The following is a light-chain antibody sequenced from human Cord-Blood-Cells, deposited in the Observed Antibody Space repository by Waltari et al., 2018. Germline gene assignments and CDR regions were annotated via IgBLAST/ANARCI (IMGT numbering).Light chain of an antibody. CDR3: QQYNSYST. J-gene: IGKJ1*01. CDR2: DVS. CDR1: QSISSW. Sequence: DIQMTQSPSTLSASVGDRVTITCRASQSISSWLAWYQQKPGKAPKLLIYDVSSLESGVPSRFSGSGSGTEVTLTISSLQPDDFATYYCQQYNSYSTFGQGTKVEIK. V-gene: IGKV1-5*01.